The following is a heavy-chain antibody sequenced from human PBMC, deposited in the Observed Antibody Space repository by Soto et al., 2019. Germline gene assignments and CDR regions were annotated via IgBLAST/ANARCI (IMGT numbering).Heavy chain of an antibody. J-gene: IGHJ4*02. V-gene: IGHV3-21*01. CDR3: ARDPVPAAASYYFDY. CDR1: GFPFSSYS. CDR2: ISSSSSYI. Sequence: PGGSLRLSCAASGFPFSSYSMNWVRQAPGKGLEWVSSISSSSSYIYYADSVKGRFTISRDNAKNSLYLQMNSLRAEDTAVYYYARDPVPAAASYYFDYWGQGTLVTVSS. D-gene: IGHD2-2*01.